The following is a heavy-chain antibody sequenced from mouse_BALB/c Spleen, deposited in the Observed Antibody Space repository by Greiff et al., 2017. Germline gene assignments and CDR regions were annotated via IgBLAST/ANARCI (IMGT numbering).Heavy chain of an antibody. J-gene: IGHJ4*01. CDR3: ARSYYRYGGALYAMDY. CDR2: ISYSGST. CDR1: GYSITSDYA. Sequence: EVQLVESGPGLVKPSQSLSLTCTVTGYSITSDYAWNWIRQFPGNKLEWMGYISYSGSTSYNPSLKSRISITRDTSKNQFFLQLNSVTPEATATYYCARSYYRYGGALYAMDYWGQGTSVTVSS. D-gene: IGHD2-14*01. V-gene: IGHV3-2*02.